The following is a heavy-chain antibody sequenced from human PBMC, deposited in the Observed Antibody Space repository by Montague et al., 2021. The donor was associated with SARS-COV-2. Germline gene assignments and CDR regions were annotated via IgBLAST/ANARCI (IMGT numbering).Heavy chain of an antibody. CDR2: FYTSGST. D-gene: IGHD6-19*01. Sequence: TLSLTCTVSGGSISSGSYYWSWVRQPAGKALEWIGRFYTSGSTYYNPSLKSRVTISVDTSKNQCSLKLSSVTAADTAVYYCARRRGAGLNYFDYWGQGTLVTVSS. V-gene: IGHV4-61*02. J-gene: IGHJ4*02. CDR3: ARRRGAGLNYFDY. CDR1: GGSISSGSYY.